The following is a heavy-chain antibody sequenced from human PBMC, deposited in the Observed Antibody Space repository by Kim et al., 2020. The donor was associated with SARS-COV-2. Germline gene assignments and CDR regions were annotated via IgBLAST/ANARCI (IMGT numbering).Heavy chain of an antibody. J-gene: IGHJ6*02. V-gene: IGHV4-34*01. Sequence: SETLSLTCAVYGGSFSGYYWSWIRQPPGKGLEWIGEINHSGSTNYNPSLKSRVTISVDTSKNQFSLKLSSVTAADTAVYYCARGVEAEPYSYGSASGMDVRGQGTTVTVSS. CDR1: GGSFSGYY. CDR2: INHSGST. CDR3: ARGVEAEPYSYGSASGMDV. D-gene: IGHD5-18*01.